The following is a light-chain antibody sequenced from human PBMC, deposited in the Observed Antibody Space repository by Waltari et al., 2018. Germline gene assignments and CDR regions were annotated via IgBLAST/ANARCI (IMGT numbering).Light chain of an antibody. CDR1: SGDVGAHNY. CDR2: DVS. V-gene: IGLV2-14*03. CDR3: NSYTSSTNVV. Sequence: QSVLTQSASVSGSPGQSITISCTGTSGDVGAHNYASWYQQHPGKAPQLIIYDVSKRPSGVSNRISASKSGNTASLTISGLQAEDEAHYYCNSYTSSTNVVFGGGTKLTVL. J-gene: IGLJ2*01.